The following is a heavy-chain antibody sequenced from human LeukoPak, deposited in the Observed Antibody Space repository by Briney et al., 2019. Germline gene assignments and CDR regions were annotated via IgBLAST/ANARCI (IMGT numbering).Heavy chain of an antibody. V-gene: IGHV4-59*01. J-gene: IGHJ6*03. Sequence: SETMSLTCTVSGGSISSYYWSWIRQPPGKGLEWIGYIYYSGSTTYNPFLKSRVTISVDTSKNQFSLKLSSVTAADTAVYYCARKGNYYYYMDVWGKGTTVTVSS. CDR2: IYYSGST. CDR3: ARKGNYYYYMDV. D-gene: IGHD3-10*01. CDR1: GGSISSYY.